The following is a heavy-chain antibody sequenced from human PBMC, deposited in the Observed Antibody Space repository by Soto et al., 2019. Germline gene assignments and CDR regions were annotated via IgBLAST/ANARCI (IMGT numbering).Heavy chain of an antibody. V-gene: IGHV3-23*01. CDR2: GTT. Sequence: PGGSLRLSCAASGFSFSSYAMSWVRQAPGKGLEWVSSGTTYYADSVKGRFTVSRDNSKNRLYLQMNSLRAEDTAVYYCAKGASRYSGSSEGYFDYWGQGTLVTVSS. CDR3: AKGASRYSGSSEGYFDY. J-gene: IGHJ4*02. CDR1: GFSFSSYA. D-gene: IGHD1-26*01.